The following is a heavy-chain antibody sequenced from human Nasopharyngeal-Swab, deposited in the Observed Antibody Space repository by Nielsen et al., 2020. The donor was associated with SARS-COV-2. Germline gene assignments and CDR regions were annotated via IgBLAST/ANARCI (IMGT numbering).Heavy chain of an antibody. J-gene: IGHJ3*02. CDR1: GGSISGSY. V-gene: IGHV4-59*01. CDR2: VYYSGNT. D-gene: IGHD5-18*01. Sequence: SETLSLTCTVSGGSISGSYWSWIRQPPGKGLEWIGYVYYSGNTNYNPSLKSRVTISVDTSKSQFSLKLSSVTAADAGVYYCARDDTAYAFDIWGQGTLVSFSS. CDR3: ARDDTAYAFDI.